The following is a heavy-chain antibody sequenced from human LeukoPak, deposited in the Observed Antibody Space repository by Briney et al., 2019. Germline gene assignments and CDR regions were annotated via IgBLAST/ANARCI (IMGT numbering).Heavy chain of an antibody. Sequence: ASVKVSCKASGYTFTGYYMHWVRQAPGQGLEWMGWINPNSGGTNYAQKFQGRVTMTRDTSISTAYMELCRLRSDDTAVYYCAREDCSSTSCYLVSGYFDYWGQGTLVTVSS. D-gene: IGHD2-2*01. J-gene: IGHJ4*02. CDR2: INPNSGGT. V-gene: IGHV1-2*02. CDR3: AREDCSSTSCYLVSGYFDY. CDR1: GYTFTGYY.